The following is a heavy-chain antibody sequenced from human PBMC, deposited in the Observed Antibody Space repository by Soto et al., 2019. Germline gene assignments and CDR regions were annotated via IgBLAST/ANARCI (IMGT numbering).Heavy chain of an antibody. Sequence: QVQLVQSGAEVKKPGSSVKVSCKASGDTFSSYTISWVRQAPGQGLEWMGRIIPILGIANYAQKFQGRVTITADKSTSTAYMELSSLRSEDTAVYYCARQNLLATYSSGGSCDYYFDYWGQGTLVTVSS. CDR2: IIPILGIA. V-gene: IGHV1-69*02. D-gene: IGHD2-15*01. CDR1: GDTFSSYT. J-gene: IGHJ4*02. CDR3: ARQNLLATYSSGGSCDYYFDY.